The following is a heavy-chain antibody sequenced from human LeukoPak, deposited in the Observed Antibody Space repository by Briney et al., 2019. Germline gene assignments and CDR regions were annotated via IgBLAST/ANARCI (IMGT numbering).Heavy chain of an antibody. CDR1: GGSISSYY. CDR3: ARYGGSGWVIDN. V-gene: IGHV4-59*08. Sequence: SETLSLTCTVSGGSISSYYWTWIRQPPGKGLEWIGYIYYTGATSYNPSLKSRVTISVDTSKEQFSLKLTSVTAADTAVYYCARYGGSGWVIDNWGQGTLVTVSS. CDR2: IYYTGAT. D-gene: IGHD6-19*01. J-gene: IGHJ4*02.